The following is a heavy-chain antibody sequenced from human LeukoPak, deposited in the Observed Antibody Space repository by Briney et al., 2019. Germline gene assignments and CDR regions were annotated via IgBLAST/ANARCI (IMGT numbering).Heavy chain of an antibody. CDR3: ARWILYSSGSYWDY. CDR2: MHYSGST. D-gene: IGHD3-10*01. J-gene: IGHJ4*02. Sequence: SETLSLTCTVSGGSISSYYWSWIRQPPGKGLEWIGYMHYSGSTNYNPSLKSRVTISVDTSKNQFSLKLSSVTAADTAVYYCARWILYSSGSYWDYGAREPLVTVP. CDR1: GGSISSYY. V-gene: IGHV4-59*01.